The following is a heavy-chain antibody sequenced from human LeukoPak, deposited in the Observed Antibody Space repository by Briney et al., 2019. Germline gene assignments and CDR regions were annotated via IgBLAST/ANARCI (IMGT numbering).Heavy chain of an antibody. V-gene: IGHV4-34*01. D-gene: IGHD1-14*01. CDR3: ARNGAYNLDY. CDR2: INHSGST. Sequence: TSETLSLTCAVYGGSFSGYYWSWIRQPPGKGLEWIGEINHSGSTNYNPSLKSRLIISLDKSKNQFSLKLNSVTAADTAVYYCARNGAYNLDYWGQGTLVTVSS. CDR1: GGSFSGYY. J-gene: IGHJ4*02.